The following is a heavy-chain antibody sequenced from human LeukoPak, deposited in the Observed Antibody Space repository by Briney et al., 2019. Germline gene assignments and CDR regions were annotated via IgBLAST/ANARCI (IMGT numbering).Heavy chain of an antibody. D-gene: IGHD3-22*01. J-gene: IGHJ4*02. CDR1: GGSFSGYY. V-gene: IGHV4-34*01. Sequence: SETLSLTCAVYGGSFSGYYWSWIRQPPGKGLEWIGEINHSGSTNYNPSLKSRVTISVDTSKNQFSLKLSSVTAADTAVYYCAREYYYDSSGVDYWGQGTLVTVSS. CDR3: AREYYYDSSGVDY. CDR2: INHSGST.